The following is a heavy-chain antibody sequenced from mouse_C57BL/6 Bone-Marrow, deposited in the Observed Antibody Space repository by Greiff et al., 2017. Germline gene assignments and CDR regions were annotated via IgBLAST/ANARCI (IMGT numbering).Heavy chain of an antibody. V-gene: IGHV1-55*01. J-gene: IGHJ4*01. CDR2: IYPGSGST. CDR3: ARNYEYDLWAMDY. Sequence: QVQLQQPGAELVKPGASVKMSCKASGYTFTSYSITWVKQRPGQGLEWIGDIYPGSGSTNYNEKFKSKATLTVDTSSSTAYMQLSSLTSEDSAVXYCARNYEYDLWAMDYWGQGTSVTVSS. D-gene: IGHD2-4*01. CDR1: GYTFTSYS.